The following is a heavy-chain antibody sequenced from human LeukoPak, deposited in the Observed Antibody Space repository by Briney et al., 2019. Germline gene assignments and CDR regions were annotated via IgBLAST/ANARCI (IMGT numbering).Heavy chain of an antibody. Sequence: GGSLRLSCAASGFTFGNYWMHWVRQAPGKGLVWVTRINSDGINTSYADSVKGRSTISRDNAKNTLNLQMNSLRAEDTAVYYCARDLGQYYDTSDNWFDPWGQGTLVTVSS. CDR2: INSDGINT. J-gene: IGHJ5*02. V-gene: IGHV3-74*01. CDR3: ARDLGQYYDTSDNWFDP. CDR1: GFTFGNYW. D-gene: IGHD3-22*01.